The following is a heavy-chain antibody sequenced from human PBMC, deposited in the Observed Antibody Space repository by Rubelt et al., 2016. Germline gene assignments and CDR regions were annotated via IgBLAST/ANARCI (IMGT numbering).Heavy chain of an antibody. V-gene: IGHV4-4*02. J-gene: IGHJ4*02. Sequence: VQLQESGPGLVKPSQTLSLTCAVSGGSISSSNWWSWVRQPPGKGLEWIAEIYHSGSTNYNPSLKRRVTISVDTSKNQFSLKLGSVTAAETAVYYCARAPLYGSGTYGPYDYWGQGTLVTVSS. D-gene: IGHD3-10*01. CDR2: IYHSGST. CDR1: GGSISSSNW. CDR3: ARAPLYGSGTYGPYDY.